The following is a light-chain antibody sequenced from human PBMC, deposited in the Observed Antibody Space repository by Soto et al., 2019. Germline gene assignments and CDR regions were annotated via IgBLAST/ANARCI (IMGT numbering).Light chain of an antibody. CDR1: QSVSSNY. CDR2: AAS. J-gene: IGKJ5*01. Sequence: EIVLTQSPGTLSLSPGARAPLSCRASQSVSSNYLAWYQQKPGQAPRLLIYAASSRATGIPDRFSGSGSGTEFTLTISRLEPEDFAVYYCQQYGSSPPITFGQGTRLEI. V-gene: IGKV3-20*01. CDR3: QQYGSSPPIT.